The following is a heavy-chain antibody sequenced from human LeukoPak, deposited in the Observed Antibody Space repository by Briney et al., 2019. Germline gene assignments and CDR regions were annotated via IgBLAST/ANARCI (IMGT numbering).Heavy chain of an antibody. CDR1: GGSISSYY. J-gene: IGHJ3*02. V-gene: IGHV4-59*01. D-gene: IGHD3-16*01. Sequence: SETLSLTCTVSGGSISSYYWSWIRQPPGKGLEWIGYIYYSGSTSYNPSLKSRVTISVDTSKNQFSLKLSSVTVADTAVYYCAREHVWGSPDAFDIWGQGTMVTVSS. CDR3: AREHVWGSPDAFDI. CDR2: IYYSGST.